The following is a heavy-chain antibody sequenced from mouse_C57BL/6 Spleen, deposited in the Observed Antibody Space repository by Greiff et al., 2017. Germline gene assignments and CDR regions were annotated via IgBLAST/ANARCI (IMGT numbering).Heavy chain of an antibody. V-gene: IGHV5-17*01. CDR3: AKGSGLYYGSSYDWYFDV. Sequence: EVKVVESGGGLVKPGGSLKLSCAASGFTFSDYGMHWVRQAPEKGLEWVAYISSGSSTIYYADTVKGRFTISRDNAKNTLFLQMTSLRSEDTAMYYCAKGSGLYYGSSYDWYFDVWGTGTTVTVSS. CDR1: GFTFSDYG. J-gene: IGHJ1*03. D-gene: IGHD1-1*01. CDR2: ISSGSSTI.